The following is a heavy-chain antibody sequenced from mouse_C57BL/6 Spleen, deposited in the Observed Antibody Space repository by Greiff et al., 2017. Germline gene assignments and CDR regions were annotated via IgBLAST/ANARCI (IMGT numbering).Heavy chain of an antibody. CDR2: ISSGSSTI. V-gene: IGHV5-17*01. J-gene: IGHJ1*03. D-gene: IGHD1-1*01. CDR3: ASPSYGSSWYFDV. CDR1: GFTFSDYG. Sequence: EVKLVESGGGLVKPGGSLKLSCAASGFTFSDYGMHWVRQAPEKGLEWVAYISSGSSTIYYADTVKGRFTISRDNAKNTLFLQMTSLRSEDTAMYYCASPSYGSSWYFDVCGTGTTVTVSS.